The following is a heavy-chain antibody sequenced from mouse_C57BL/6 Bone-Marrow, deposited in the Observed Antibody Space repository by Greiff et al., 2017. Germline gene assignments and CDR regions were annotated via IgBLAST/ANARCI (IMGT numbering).Heavy chain of an antibody. CDR3: ARGGAHYGSSYWYFDV. Sequence: EVQLQQSGPGMVKPSQSLSLTCTVTGYSITSGYDWHWIRHFPGNKLEWMGYISYSGSTNYNPSLKSRISITHDTSKNHFFLKLNSVTTEDTATYYCARGGAHYGSSYWYFDVWGTGTTVTVSS. CDR2: ISYSGST. CDR1: GYSITSGYD. D-gene: IGHD1-1*01. J-gene: IGHJ1*03. V-gene: IGHV3-1*01.